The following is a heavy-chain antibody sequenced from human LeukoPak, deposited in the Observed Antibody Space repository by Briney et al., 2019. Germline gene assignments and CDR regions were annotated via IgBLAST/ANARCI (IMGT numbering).Heavy chain of an antibody. D-gene: IGHD1-1*01. J-gene: IGHJ3*02. V-gene: IGHV4-59*01. CDR2: IYYSGST. CDR1: GGSISSYY. Sequence: SETLSLTCTVSGGSISSYYWSWIRQPPGKGLEWIGYIYYSGSTNYNPSLKSRVTISVDTSKNQFSLKLSSVTAADTAVYYCAGSPAAVYNWNDGGYAFDIWGQGTTVTVSS. CDR3: AGSPAAVYNWNDGGYAFDI.